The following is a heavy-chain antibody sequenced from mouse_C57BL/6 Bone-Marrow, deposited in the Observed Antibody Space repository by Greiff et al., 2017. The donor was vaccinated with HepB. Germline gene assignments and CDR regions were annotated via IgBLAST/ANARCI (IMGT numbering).Heavy chain of an antibody. J-gene: IGHJ4*01. CDR3: ARGWLLPYYAMDY. V-gene: IGHV1-64*01. D-gene: IGHD2-3*01. Sequence: QVQLQQPGAELVKPGASVTLSCTASGYTFTSYWMHWVKQRPGQGLEWIGMIHPNSGSTNYTEKFKSKATLTVDTSSSTAYMQLSSLTSEDSAVYYCARGWLLPYYAMDYWGQGTSVTVSS. CDR2: IHPNSGST. CDR1: GYTFTSYW.